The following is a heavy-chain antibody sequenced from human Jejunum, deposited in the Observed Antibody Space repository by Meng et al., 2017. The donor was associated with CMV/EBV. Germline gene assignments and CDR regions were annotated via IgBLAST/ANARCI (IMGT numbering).Heavy chain of an antibody. J-gene: IGHJ4*02. CDR3: ARGLRIVGTALAF. Sequence: SGYAFNSYDINGVRQATGKGVEWMGWMNPIRGNTVYAQKFQGRVTMTRDSSINTAYLELSSLTSEDTAVYYCARGLRIVGTALAFWGQGSLVTVSS. CDR1: GYAFNSYD. V-gene: IGHV1-8*01. D-gene: IGHD1-7*01. CDR2: MNPIRGNT.